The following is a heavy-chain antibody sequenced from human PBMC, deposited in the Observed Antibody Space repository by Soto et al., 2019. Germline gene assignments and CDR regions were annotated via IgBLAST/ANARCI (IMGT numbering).Heavy chain of an antibody. D-gene: IGHD3-10*01. CDR2: ISSTGATI. CDR1: GFTFTDYY. J-gene: IGHJ5*02. Sequence: QVRLVESGGGLVKPGGSLRLSCAASGFTFTDYYMSWFRQAPGKGLEWVSQISSTGATIYYADSVKGRFTISRDNAENSLYLQMTSLRGEDTAMYCCALRFMVRGTFDPWGQGTLVTVSS. CDR3: ALRFMVRGTFDP. V-gene: IGHV3-11*01.